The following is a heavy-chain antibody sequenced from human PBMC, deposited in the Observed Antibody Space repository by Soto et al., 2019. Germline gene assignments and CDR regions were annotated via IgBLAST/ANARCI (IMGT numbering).Heavy chain of an antibody. CDR1: GYTFTSYG. Sequence: ASVKVSCKASGYTFTSYGISWVRQAPGQGLEWMGWISAYNGNTNYAQKLQGRVTMTTDTSTSTAYMELRSLGSDDTAVYYCARDLDFGVVMGQPLLELRVPLDYWGQGTLVTVSS. CDR3: ARDLDFGVVMGQPLLELRVPLDY. CDR2: ISAYNGNT. D-gene: IGHD3-3*01. V-gene: IGHV1-18*01. J-gene: IGHJ4*02.